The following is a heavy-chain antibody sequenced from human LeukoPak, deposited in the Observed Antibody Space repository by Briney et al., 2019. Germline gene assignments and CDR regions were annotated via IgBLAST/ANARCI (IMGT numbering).Heavy chain of an antibody. J-gene: IGHJ4*02. CDR2: IYYSGST. D-gene: IGHD2-15*01. CDR1: GGSVSGFY. V-gene: IGHV4-59*02. CDR3: VRSYGGYFDY. Sequence: SETLSLTCAVSGGSVSGFYWNWIRKSPGKGLEWIGYIYYSGSTTYNPSLKGRVTISLDASKNQFSLNLSSVTAADTAVYYCVRSYGGYFDYWGQGTLVTVSS.